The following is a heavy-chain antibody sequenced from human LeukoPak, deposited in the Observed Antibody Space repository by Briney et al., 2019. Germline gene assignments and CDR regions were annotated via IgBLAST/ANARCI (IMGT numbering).Heavy chain of an antibody. Sequence: ASVKVSCKASGYTFTGYYMHWVRQAPGQGLEWMGWINPNSGGTNYAQKFQGRVTMTRDTSISTAYMELSRLRSDDTAVYYCAVELFGFNWFDPWGRGTLVTVSS. CDR1: GYTFTGYY. D-gene: IGHD3-10*02. V-gene: IGHV1-2*02. J-gene: IGHJ5*02. CDR2: INPNSGGT. CDR3: AVELFGFNWFDP.